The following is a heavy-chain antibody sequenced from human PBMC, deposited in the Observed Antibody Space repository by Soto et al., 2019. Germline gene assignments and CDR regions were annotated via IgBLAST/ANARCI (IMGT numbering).Heavy chain of an antibody. V-gene: IGHV3-11*01. D-gene: IGHD3-3*01. J-gene: IGHJ4*02. CDR2: VTTDTI. CDR3: ARDGMVFNY. CDR1: GFTFSDYF. Sequence: QVQLVESGGGLVKAGESLTLSCAASGFTFSDYFMTWIRQAPGKGLEWVSYVTTDTIHYADAVKGRFTLSRDSAKNSLYLQMINLRAEDTGVYYCARDGMVFNYWGQGALVTVSS.